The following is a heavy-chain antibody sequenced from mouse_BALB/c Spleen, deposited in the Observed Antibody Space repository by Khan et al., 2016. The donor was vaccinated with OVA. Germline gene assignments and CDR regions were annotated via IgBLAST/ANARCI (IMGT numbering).Heavy chain of an antibody. V-gene: IGHV1-9*01. Sequence: VQLQQSGAELMKPGASVKISFKATGYTFSSYWIEWVKQRPGHGLEWIGEILPGSGRNNYNEKFKGKATFTADTSSNIAFMQLSNLTSDDSAVYYCARGNYYGSSSWFGYWGQGTLVTVSA. J-gene: IGHJ3*01. CDR3: ARGNYYGSSSWFGY. CDR2: ILPGSGRN. CDR1: GYTFSSYW. D-gene: IGHD1-1*01.